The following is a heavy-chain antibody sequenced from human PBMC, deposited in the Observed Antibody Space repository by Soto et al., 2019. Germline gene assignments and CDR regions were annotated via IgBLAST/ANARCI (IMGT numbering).Heavy chain of an antibody. V-gene: IGHV3-21*01. J-gene: IGHJ4*02. CDR3: ARDSSGSFDY. CDR1: GFTFRSYG. D-gene: IGHD3-22*01. Sequence: EVQLLESGGGLVQPGGSLRLSCAASGFTFRSYGLSWVRQAPGKGLEWVSSISSSSSYIYYADSVKGRFTISRDNAKNSLYLQMNSLRAEDTAVYYCARDSSGSFDYWGQGTLVTVSS. CDR2: ISSSSSYI.